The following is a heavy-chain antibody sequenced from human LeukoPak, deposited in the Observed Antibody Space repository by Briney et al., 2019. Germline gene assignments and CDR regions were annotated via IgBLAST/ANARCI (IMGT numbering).Heavy chain of an antibody. CDR3: ASRSINWYRGNNWFDP. V-gene: IGHV3-7*01. CDR2: MNQDGNKK. D-gene: IGHD6-13*01. Sequence: GGSLRLSCAASGFTFSNYWMNWVRQAPGKGLEWVASMNQDGNKKYYVDSVKGRFTISRDNAQSSLYLQMNSLRAEDTAVYYCASRSINWYRGNNWFDPWGQGTLVTVSS. J-gene: IGHJ5*02. CDR1: GFTFSNYW.